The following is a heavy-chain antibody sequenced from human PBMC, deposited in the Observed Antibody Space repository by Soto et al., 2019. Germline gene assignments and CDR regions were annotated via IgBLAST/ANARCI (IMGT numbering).Heavy chain of an antibody. Sequence: EVQLLESGGGLVQPGGSLRLSCAASGFTFSSYAMSWVRQAPGKGLEWVSAISGSGGSTYYADSVKGRFTISRDNSKNTLYLQMNSLRAEDTAVYYCVNAGGNPAGARVGFDYWGQGTLVTVSS. CDR2: ISGSGGST. CDR3: VNAGGNPAGARVGFDY. CDR1: GFTFSSYA. D-gene: IGHD3-16*01. V-gene: IGHV3-23*01. J-gene: IGHJ4*02.